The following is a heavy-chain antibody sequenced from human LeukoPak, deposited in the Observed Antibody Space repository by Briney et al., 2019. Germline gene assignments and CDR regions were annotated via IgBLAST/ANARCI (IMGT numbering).Heavy chain of an antibody. D-gene: IGHD3-10*01. J-gene: IGHJ4*02. Sequence: SETLSLTCTVSGGSISSYYWSWVRQPPEKGLEWIGYIYYSGSTNYNPSLKSRVTISVDTSKNQFSLQLTSVTAADTAVYFCTRGGSNFDYWGQGTLVIVSS. V-gene: IGHV4-59*01. CDR3: TRGGSNFDY. CDR2: IYYSGST. CDR1: GGSISSYY.